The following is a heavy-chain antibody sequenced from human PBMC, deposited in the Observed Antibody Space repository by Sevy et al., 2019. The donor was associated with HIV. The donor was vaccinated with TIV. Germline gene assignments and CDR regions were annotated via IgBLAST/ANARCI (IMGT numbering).Heavy chain of an antibody. CDR2: IKSQSDGGTI. D-gene: IGHD3-3*01. V-gene: IGHV3-15*07. CDR1: GFTFSNAW. Sequence: GGSLRLSCTASGFTFSNAWMNWVRQAPGKGLEWVGRIKSQSDGGTIDYAAPGKGRFTISRDDSKNTLLLQMNSLRIEDTAVYYCATKGGFWSGYQYFDSWGQGTLVTVSS. J-gene: IGHJ4*02. CDR3: ATKGGFWSGYQYFDS.